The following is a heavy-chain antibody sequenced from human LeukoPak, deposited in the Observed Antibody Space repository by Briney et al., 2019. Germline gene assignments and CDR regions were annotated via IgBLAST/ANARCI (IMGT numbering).Heavy chain of an antibody. V-gene: IGHV3-33*01. CDR2: IWSDGSNR. CDR3: ARDAQRGFDYSNSLKY. CDR1: GFIFSHYD. D-gene: IGHD4-11*01. Sequence: PGGSLRLSCEASGFIFSHYDMHWVRQAPGKGLEWVAVIWSDGSNRFYAGSVKGRFTISRDNSQNTVFLQMDSLRAEDTAMYYCARDAQRGFDYSNSLKYWGHGTLVTVSS. J-gene: IGHJ4*01.